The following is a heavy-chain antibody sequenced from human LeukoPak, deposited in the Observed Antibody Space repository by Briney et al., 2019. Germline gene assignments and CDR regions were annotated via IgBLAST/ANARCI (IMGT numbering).Heavy chain of an antibody. D-gene: IGHD6-6*01. V-gene: IGHV3-7*04. Sequence: GGSPRLSCAASGFTFSSYGMHRVRQTPGKGLEWVANIDEDGSEKKYVDSVKGRFTISRDNAKNSLYLQMNSLRAEDTAVYFCARVGYSSSFGWGQGTLVTVSS. J-gene: IGHJ4*02. CDR3: ARVGYSSSFG. CDR2: IDEDGSEK. CDR1: GFTFSSYG.